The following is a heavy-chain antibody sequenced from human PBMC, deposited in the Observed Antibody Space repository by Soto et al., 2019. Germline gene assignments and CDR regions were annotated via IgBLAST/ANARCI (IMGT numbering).Heavy chain of an antibody. V-gene: IGHV1-18*01. Sequence: QVHLEQSEAEVKKPGASVKVSCQASGYAFTTYGITWVRQAPGQGLEWMGWISAHNGNTNYAQKLQGRVTVTRDTFTSTAYMELRSLRSDDTAVYYCARGRYGDYWGQGALVTVSS. CDR3: ARGRYGDY. D-gene: IGHD1-1*01. CDR1: GYAFTTYG. CDR2: ISAHNGNT. J-gene: IGHJ4*02.